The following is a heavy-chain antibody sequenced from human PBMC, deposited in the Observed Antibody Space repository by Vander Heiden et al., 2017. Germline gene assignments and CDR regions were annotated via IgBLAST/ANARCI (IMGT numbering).Heavy chain of an antibody. CDR1: AFPFGSYS. CDR2: ISSSSSYI. Sequence: EVQLLESGGGLVKPGGSLRLSCAASAFPFGSYSMTAVRQAPAKGLEWVSSISSSSSYIYYADSGKGRFTISRDNAKNSLYLQMNSLRAEDTAVYYCASGDSSGYYTYYFDYWGQGTLVTVSS. D-gene: IGHD3-22*01. V-gene: IGHV3-21*01. CDR3: ASGDSSGYYTYYFDY. J-gene: IGHJ4*02.